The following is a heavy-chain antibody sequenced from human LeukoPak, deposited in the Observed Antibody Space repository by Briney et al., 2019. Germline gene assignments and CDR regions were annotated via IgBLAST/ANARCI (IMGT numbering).Heavy chain of an antibody. D-gene: IGHD4-17*01. CDR2: IYLSGST. CDR1: GGSIRSSNW. J-gene: IGHJ5*02. V-gene: IGHV4-4*02. Sequence: SETLSLTCAVSGGSIRSSNWWSWVRQPPGKGLQWIREIYLSGSTNYNPSLKSRVTISVDKSKNQFSLKLSSVTAADTAVYYCARRSDYGDDNWFDPWGQGTLVTVSS. CDR3: ARRSDYGDDNWFDP.